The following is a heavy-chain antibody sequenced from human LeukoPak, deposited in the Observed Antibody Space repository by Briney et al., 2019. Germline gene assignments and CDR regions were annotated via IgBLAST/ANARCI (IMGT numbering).Heavy chain of an antibody. CDR2: IYTSGST. J-gene: IGHJ5*02. CDR3: ARGPYSSSSEWLDP. Sequence: PSETLSLTCTVSGGSISSYYWSWIRQPAGKGLEWIGRIYTSGSTNYNPSLKSRVTMSVDTSKNQFSLKLSSVTAADTAVYYCARGPYSSSSEWLDPWGQGTLVTVSS. D-gene: IGHD6-6*01. CDR1: GGSISSYY. V-gene: IGHV4-4*07.